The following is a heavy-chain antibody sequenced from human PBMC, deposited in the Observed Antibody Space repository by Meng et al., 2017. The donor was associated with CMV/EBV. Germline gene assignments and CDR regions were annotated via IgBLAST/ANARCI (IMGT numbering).Heavy chain of an antibody. CDR3: ARAISGWRVYYYYYGMDV. Sequence: GESLKISCAASGFTFSSYAMHWVRQAPGKGLEWVANIKQDGSEKYYVDSVKGRFTISRDNAKNSLYLQMNSLRAEDTAVYYCARAISGWRVYYYYYGMDVWGQGTTVTVSS. D-gene: IGHD6-19*01. V-gene: IGHV3-7*01. CDR2: IKQDGSEK. CDR1: GFTFSSYA. J-gene: IGHJ6*02.